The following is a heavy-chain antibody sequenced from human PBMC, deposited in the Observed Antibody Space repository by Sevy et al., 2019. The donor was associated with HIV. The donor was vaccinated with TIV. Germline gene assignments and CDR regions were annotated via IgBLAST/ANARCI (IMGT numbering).Heavy chain of an antibody. CDR2: ISSSSSYI. J-gene: IGHJ6*02. V-gene: IGHV3-21*01. Sequence: GGSLRLSCVASGLTFSSYSMKWVRQAPGKGLEWVSSISSSSSYIYYANSVKGRFTISRDNAKKSLYLQVNGLRAEETAVYYCARDRDGSGSSGGYGMDVWGQGTTVTVSS. CDR1: GLTFSSYS. CDR3: ARDRDGSGSSGGYGMDV. D-gene: IGHD3-10*01.